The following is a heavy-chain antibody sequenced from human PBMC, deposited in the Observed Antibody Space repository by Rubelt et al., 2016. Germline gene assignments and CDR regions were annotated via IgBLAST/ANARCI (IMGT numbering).Heavy chain of an antibody. CDR1: GGSISSSSYY. CDR2: IYYSGST. Sequence: QLQLQESGPGLVKPSETLSLTCTVSGGSISSSSYYWGWIRQPPGKGLEWIGSIYYSGSTYYNPSLTRRVAMSVDRAKNQFSLRLSSVTAADTAVYYCARQALYVYWGQGTLVTVSS. V-gene: IGHV4-39*01. CDR3: ARQALYVY. J-gene: IGHJ4*02. D-gene: IGHD2/OR15-2a*01.